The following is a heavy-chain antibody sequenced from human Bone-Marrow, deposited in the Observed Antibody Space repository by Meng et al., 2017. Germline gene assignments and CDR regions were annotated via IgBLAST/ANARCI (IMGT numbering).Heavy chain of an antibody. CDR3: ARDRSTRGGYNY. V-gene: IGHV1-3*01. CDR2: INAGNGNT. D-gene: IGHD3-16*01. Sequence: QVQRVQSGAEVKKPGASVKVSCKPSGYNFPDYYIHWVRRAPGQGLEWMGWINAGNGNTKYSQKFQGRVTITRDTSASTAYMELSSLRSEDTAVYYCARDRSTRGGYNYWGQGTLVTVSS. J-gene: IGHJ4*02. CDR1: GYNFPDYY.